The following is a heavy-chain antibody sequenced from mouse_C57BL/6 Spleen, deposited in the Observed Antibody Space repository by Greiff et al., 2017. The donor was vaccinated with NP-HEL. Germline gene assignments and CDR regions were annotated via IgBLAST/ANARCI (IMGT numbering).Heavy chain of an antibody. CDR1: GYTFTSYW. CDR3: ARGGSSGYGFDY. CDR2: IDPSDSYT. J-gene: IGHJ2*01. Sequence: QVQLQQPGAELVKPGASVKLSCKASGYTFTSYWMQWVKQRPGQGLEWIGEIDPSDSYTNYNQKFKGKATLTVDTSSSTAYMQLSSLTSEDSAVYYCARGGSSGYGFDYWGQGTTLTVSS. V-gene: IGHV1-50*01. D-gene: IGHD3-2*02.